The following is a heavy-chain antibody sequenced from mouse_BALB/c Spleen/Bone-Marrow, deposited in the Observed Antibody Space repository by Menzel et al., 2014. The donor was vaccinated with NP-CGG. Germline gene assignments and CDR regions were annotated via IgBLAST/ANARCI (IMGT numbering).Heavy chain of an antibody. CDR2: INPYNDGT. CDR1: GYTFTAYV. D-gene: IGHD2-14*01. CDR3: AREGGVRQGDYYAMDY. Sequence: EVQLVESGPELVKPGASVKMSCKASGYTFTAYVMHWVQQKPGQGLEWIGYINPYNDGTKYNENFKGKATLTSDKSSSAGYMERSSLTSEDSAGYYCAREGGVRQGDYYAMDYWGQGTSVTVSS. V-gene: IGHV1-14*01. J-gene: IGHJ4*01.